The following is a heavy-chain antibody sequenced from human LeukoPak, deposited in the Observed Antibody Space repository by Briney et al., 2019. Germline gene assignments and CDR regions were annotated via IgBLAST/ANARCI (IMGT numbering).Heavy chain of an antibody. CDR1: GFTFSSYA. CDR3: AKDMRRFNWGGAHWYFDL. D-gene: IGHD7-27*01. V-gene: IGHV3-23*01. Sequence: GGSLRLSCAASGFTFSSYAMSWVRQAPGKGLEWVSAISGSGGSTYYADSVKGRFTISRDNSKNTLYLQMNSLRAEDTAVYYCAKDMRRFNWGGAHWYFDLWGRGTLVTVSS. J-gene: IGHJ2*01. CDR2: ISGSGGST.